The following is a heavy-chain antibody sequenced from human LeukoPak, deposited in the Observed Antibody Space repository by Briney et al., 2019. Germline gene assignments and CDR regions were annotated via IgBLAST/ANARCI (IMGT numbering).Heavy chain of an antibody. CDR3: ARGLGYCGGDCFSSWYLDV. CDR2: MNPQSGDG. D-gene: IGHD2-21*02. CDR1: GYIFTSHD. J-gene: IGHJ2*01. V-gene: IGHV1-8*01. Sequence: ASMKVSCKTSGYIFTSHDISWLRQAPGQGLEWMGWMNPQSGDGHSALKFQGRVAMTRDISTNTAYMELRSLRSDDTAVYYCARGLGYCGGDCFSSWYLDVWGHGTLVTVSS.